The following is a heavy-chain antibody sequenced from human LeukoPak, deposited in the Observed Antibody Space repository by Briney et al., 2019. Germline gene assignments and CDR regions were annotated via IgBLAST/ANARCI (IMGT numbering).Heavy chain of an antibody. J-gene: IGHJ4*02. V-gene: IGHV1-24*01. CDR3: ATPDYYDRNGYYFDY. D-gene: IGHD3-22*01. CDR1: GYTLTELS. Sequence: ASVTVSCKVSGYTLTELSMHWVRQAPGKGLEGMGGFDPEDGETIYAQNFYGRVTMTEDTSTHTAYMELSSLRSEDTAVYYCATPDYYDRNGYYFDYWGQGTLVTVSS. CDR2: FDPEDGET.